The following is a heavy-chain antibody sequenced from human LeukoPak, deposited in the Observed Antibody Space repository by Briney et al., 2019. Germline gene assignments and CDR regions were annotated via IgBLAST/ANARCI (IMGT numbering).Heavy chain of an antibody. D-gene: IGHD5/OR15-5a*01. J-gene: IGHJ5*02. V-gene: IGHV3-15*01. CDR1: GFTFINAW. CDR3: TTDVRLSDVYGQTP. CDR2: IKSKTDGGTT. Sequence: MSGGSLRLSCAASGFTFINAWMSWVRQAPGKGLEWVGRIKSKTDGGTTDYAAPVKGRFTISRDDSKNTLYLQMNSLKTEDTAVYYCTTDVRLSDVYGQTPWGQGTLVTVSS.